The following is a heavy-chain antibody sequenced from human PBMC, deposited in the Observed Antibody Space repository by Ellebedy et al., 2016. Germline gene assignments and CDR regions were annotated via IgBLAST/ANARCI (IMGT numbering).Heavy chain of an antibody. J-gene: IGHJ3*02. CDR2: ISGSSDKI. Sequence: GESLKISCAASGFTFSTYAMNWVRQAPGKGLEWVSSISGSSDKIYYTDSVKGRFTISRDNSKNTLYLEITSLRAEDTAIYYCAKGRGGGTCGGALHIWGQGTMVTVSS. D-gene: IGHD3-16*01. V-gene: IGHV3-23*01. CDR1: GFTFSTYA. CDR3: AKGRGGGTCGGALHI.